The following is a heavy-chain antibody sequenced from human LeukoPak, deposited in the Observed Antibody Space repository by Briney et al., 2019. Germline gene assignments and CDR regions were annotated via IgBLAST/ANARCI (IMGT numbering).Heavy chain of an antibody. V-gene: IGHV3-23*01. CDR1: GFTFSNFA. D-gene: IGHD6-19*01. J-gene: IGHJ5*02. Sequence: GGSLRLSCAASGFTFSNFAMNWVRQAPGKGQEWVSTINYSGGSTYYADSVKGRFTVSRDNSKNTLYLQMNSLRADDTAVYYCAKDQGSSGWYEWFDPWGQGTLVTVSS. CDR3: AKDQGSSGWYEWFDP. CDR2: INYSGGST.